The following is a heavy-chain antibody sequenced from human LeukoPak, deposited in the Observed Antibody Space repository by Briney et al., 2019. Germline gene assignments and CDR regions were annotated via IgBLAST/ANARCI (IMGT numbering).Heavy chain of an antibody. CDR1: GGSISSYY. V-gene: IGHV4-59*01. CDR2: IYYSGST. Sequence: PSETLSLTCTVSGGSISSYYWSWIRQPPGKGLEWIGYIYYSGSTNYNPSLKSRVTISVDTSNNQFSLKLSSVTAADTAVYYCARGSKTTRYCISISCPGSWFDPWGQGTLVTVSS. CDR3: ARGSKTTRYCISISCPGSWFDP. D-gene: IGHD2-2*01. J-gene: IGHJ5*02.